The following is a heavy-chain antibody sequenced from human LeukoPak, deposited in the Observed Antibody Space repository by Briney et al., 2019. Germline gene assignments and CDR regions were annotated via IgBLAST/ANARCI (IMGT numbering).Heavy chain of an antibody. CDR3: ARSLFYGSGSPDAFDI. CDR2: IIPIFGTA. V-gene: IGHV1-69*05. Sequence: GASVKVSCKASGYTFTSYGISWVRQAPGQGLEWMGGIIPIFGTANYAQKFQGRVTITTDESTSTAYMELSSLRSEDTAVYYCARSLFYGSGSPDAFDIWGQGTMATVSS. CDR1: GYTFTSYG. D-gene: IGHD3-10*01. J-gene: IGHJ3*02.